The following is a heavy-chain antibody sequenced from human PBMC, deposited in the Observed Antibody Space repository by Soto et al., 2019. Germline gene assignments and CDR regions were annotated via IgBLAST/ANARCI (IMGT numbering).Heavy chain of an antibody. Sequence: ASVKVSCKVSGYTLTELSMHWVRQAPGKGLEWMGGFDPEDGETIYAQKFQGRFTMTEDTSTDTAYMELSSLRSEDTAVYYCATGPRMNYYDSSGYYNWFDPWGQGTLVTVSS. CDR3: ATGPRMNYYDSSGYYNWFDP. V-gene: IGHV1-24*01. CDR2: FDPEDGET. CDR1: GYTLTELS. J-gene: IGHJ5*02. D-gene: IGHD3-22*01.